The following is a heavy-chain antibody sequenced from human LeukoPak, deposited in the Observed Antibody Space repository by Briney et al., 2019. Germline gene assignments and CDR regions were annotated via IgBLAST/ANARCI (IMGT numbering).Heavy chain of an antibody. CDR3: VGDSPEWHQPLDY. V-gene: IGHV3-74*01. D-gene: IGHD3-3*01. CDR1: GFSFSNYW. J-gene: IGHJ4*02. CDR2: INSDGSTT. Sequence: GGSLRLSCTASGFSFSNYWMHWVRQAPGKGLVWVSRINSDGSTTTYADSVKGRFTISRDNAKNTLYLQMNSLRADDTAVYYCVGDSPEWHQPLDYWGQGTVVTVSS.